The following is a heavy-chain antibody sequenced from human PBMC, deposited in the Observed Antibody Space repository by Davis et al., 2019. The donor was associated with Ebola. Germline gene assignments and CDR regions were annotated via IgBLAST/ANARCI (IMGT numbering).Heavy chain of an antibody. V-gene: IGHV4-39*07. Sequence: SETLSLTCTVSGGSISSNSYYWGWIRQPPGKGLEWIGSIYYSGSTNYNPSLKSRVTISVDTSKNQFSLKLSSVTAADTAVYYCARGRLRYSPNCYSIWGQGTLVTVSS. J-gene: IGHJ4*02. D-gene: IGHD2-21*01. CDR3: ARGRLRYSPNCYSI. CDR2: IYYSGST. CDR1: GGSISSNSYY.